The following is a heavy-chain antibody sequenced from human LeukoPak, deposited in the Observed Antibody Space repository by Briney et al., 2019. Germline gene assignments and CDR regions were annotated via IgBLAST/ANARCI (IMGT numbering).Heavy chain of an antibody. V-gene: IGHV3-30*02. CDR1: GFTFSSYG. CDR3: AKDPNLWSSGYYLDY. J-gene: IGHJ4*02. CDR2: IRYDGSNK. D-gene: IGHD3-22*01. Sequence: GGSLRLSCAASGFTFSSYGMHWVRQAPGKGLEWVAFIRYDGSNKYYADSVKGRFTISRDNSKNTLYLQMNSLRAEDTAVYYCAKDPNLWSSGYYLDYWGQGTLVTVPS.